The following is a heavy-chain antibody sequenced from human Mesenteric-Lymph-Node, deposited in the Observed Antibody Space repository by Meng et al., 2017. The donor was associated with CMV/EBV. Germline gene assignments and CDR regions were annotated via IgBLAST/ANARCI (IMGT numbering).Heavy chain of an antibody. CDR1: GFSLISDKVG. V-gene: IGHV2-5*01. CDR2: IYWNGDR. Sequence: SGPTLVKPTQTLTLTCSFSGFSLISDKVGVGWIRQTPGMALECLAIIYWNGDRRYSSSLRSRLTITKDTSKNQVVLRVTNMDPGDTGRYYCALSPLWNKSGFDPWGQGIQVTVSS. D-gene: IGHD2-21*01. J-gene: IGHJ5*01. CDR3: ALSPLWNKSGFDP.